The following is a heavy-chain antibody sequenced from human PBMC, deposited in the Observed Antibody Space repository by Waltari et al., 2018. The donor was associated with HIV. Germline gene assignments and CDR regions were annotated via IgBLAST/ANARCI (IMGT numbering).Heavy chain of an antibody. D-gene: IGHD3-16*02. CDR3: TSLEGLRLGDSSLFGS. J-gene: IGHJ5*02. V-gene: IGHV3-73*01. CDR1: GFTFSASA. Sequence: QLVESGGGVVHPGGSLTLSCAASGFTFSASAIHWVRQAPGKGLATYSASVSGRFIISRDDSSYKAFLQMTSLTADDTALYYCTSLEGLRLGDSSLFGSWGQ.